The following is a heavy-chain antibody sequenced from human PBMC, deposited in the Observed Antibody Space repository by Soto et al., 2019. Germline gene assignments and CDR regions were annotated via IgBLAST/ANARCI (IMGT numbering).Heavy chain of an antibody. J-gene: IGHJ4*02. CDR3: ARRPHLADNVELDY. Sequence: QVQLVQSGAEVKKPRASVTVSCKASGYTFTNYGINWVRQAPGQGLEWMGWISAYSGHTNYAQKLQDRVTMTTDTSTSTAYMELRSLRSDDTAVYYCARRPHLADNVELDYWGQGTLVTVSS. D-gene: IGHD6-19*01. CDR2: ISAYSGHT. CDR1: GYTFTNYG. V-gene: IGHV1-18*01.